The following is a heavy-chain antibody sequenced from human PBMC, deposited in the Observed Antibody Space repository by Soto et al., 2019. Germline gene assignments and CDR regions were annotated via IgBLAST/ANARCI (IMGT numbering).Heavy chain of an antibody. D-gene: IGHD2-2*01. Sequence: SQTLSLTCAISGDSVSSNSAAWNWIRQSPSRGLEWLGRTYYRSKWYNDYAVSVKSRITINPDTSKNQFSLQLNSVTPEDTAVYYCARVDLYCSSPSGYDNWFDPWGQGTLVTVSS. V-gene: IGHV6-1*01. CDR3: ARVDLYCSSPSGYDNWFDP. CDR2: TYYRSKWYN. J-gene: IGHJ5*02. CDR1: GDSVSSNSAA.